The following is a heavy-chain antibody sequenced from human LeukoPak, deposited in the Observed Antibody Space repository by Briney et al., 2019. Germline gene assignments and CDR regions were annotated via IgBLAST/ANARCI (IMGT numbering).Heavy chain of an antibody. Sequence: GASVKVSCKASGGTFSSYAISWVRQAPGQGLEWMGRIIPILGIANYAQKFQGRVTITADKSTSTAYMELSSLRSEDTAVYYCARGNYGDYGFWWFDPWGQGTLVTVSS. CDR2: IIPILGIA. D-gene: IGHD4-17*01. CDR1: GGTFSSYA. J-gene: IGHJ5*02. CDR3: ARGNYGDYGFWWFDP. V-gene: IGHV1-69*04.